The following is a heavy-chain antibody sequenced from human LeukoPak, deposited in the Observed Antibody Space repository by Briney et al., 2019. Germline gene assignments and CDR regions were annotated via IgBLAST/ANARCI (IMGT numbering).Heavy chain of an antibody. CDR2: VYYSGST. Sequence: SETLSLTCTVSGGSISSSSYYWGWIRQPPGKGLEWIGSVYYSGSTYYNPSLKSRVTISVDTPKNQFSLKLSSVAAADTAVYYCARDLEYFDLWGRGTLVTVSS. CDR3: ARDLEYFDL. J-gene: IGHJ2*01. CDR1: GGSISSSSYY. V-gene: IGHV4-39*07. D-gene: IGHD1-1*01.